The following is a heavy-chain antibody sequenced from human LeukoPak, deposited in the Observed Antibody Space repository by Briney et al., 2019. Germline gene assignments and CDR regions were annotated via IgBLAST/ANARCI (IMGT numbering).Heavy chain of an antibody. CDR1: GFTFSSYS. J-gene: IGHJ4*02. CDR2: ISSSGSTI. V-gene: IGHV3-48*04. CDR3: AKGAYYFDY. Sequence: AGGSLRLSCAASGFTFSSYSMNWVRQAPGKGLEWVSHISSSGSTIDYADSVKGRFTISRDNAKNSLYLQMNSLRAEDTAVYYCAKGAYYFDYWGQGTLVTVSS. D-gene: IGHD4/OR15-4a*01.